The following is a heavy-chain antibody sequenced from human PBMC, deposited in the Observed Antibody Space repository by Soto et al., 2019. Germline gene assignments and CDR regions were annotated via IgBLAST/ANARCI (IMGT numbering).Heavy chain of an antibody. J-gene: IGHJ4*02. Sequence: AGGSLRLSCAASGFTFSSYSMNWVRQAPGKGLEWVSSISSSSSYIYYADSVKGRFTISRDNAKNSLYLQMNSLRAEDTAVYYCARDHAAVSKEDCWSGYPFDFWGQRSLVTVSS. CDR2: ISSSSSYI. CDR1: GFTFSSYS. D-gene: IGHD3-3*01. V-gene: IGHV3-21*01. CDR3: ARDHAAVSKEDCWSGYPFDF.